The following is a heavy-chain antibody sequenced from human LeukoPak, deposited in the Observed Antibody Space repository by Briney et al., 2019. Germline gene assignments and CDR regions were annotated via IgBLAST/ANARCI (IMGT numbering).Heavy chain of an antibody. D-gene: IGHD3-3*01. J-gene: IGHJ4*02. V-gene: IGHV4-4*07. Sequence: SETLSLTCTVSGGSISSYYWSWIRQPAGKGLEWIGRIYTSGSTNYNPSLKSRVTMSVDTSKNQFSLKLSSVTAADTAVYYCARVLPNYDFWSGYYLGFDYWGQGTLVTVSS. CDR1: GGSISSYY. CDR2: IYTSGST. CDR3: ARVLPNYDFWSGYYLGFDY.